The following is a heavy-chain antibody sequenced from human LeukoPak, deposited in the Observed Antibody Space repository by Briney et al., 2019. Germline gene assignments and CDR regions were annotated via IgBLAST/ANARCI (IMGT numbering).Heavy chain of an antibody. CDR3: ARARHCTNGVCYMYYFDY. V-gene: IGHV1-8*01. Sequence: ASVKVSCKASGYTFTSYDINWVRQATGQGLECRGWMNPNSGNTGYAQKFQGRVTMTRNTSISTAYMELSSLRSEDTAVYYCARARHCTNGVCYMYYFDYWGQGTLVTVSS. CDR1: GYTFTSYD. D-gene: IGHD2-8*01. CDR2: MNPNSGNT. J-gene: IGHJ4*02.